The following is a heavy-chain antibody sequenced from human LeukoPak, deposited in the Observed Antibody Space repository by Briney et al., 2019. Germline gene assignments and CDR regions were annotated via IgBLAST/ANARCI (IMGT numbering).Heavy chain of an antibody. CDR2: IYYSWST. Sequence: SHTLSLTRTVSGRSISSYYWSCIPQPPGKGLECIRYIYYSWSTNYNPSLKSRVTISVDTSKNQFSLKLGSVTAADTGVYYCARHVRYCSSTSCYVRWFDPWGQGTLVTVSS. CDR1: GRSISSYY. V-gene: IGHV4-59*08. D-gene: IGHD2-2*01. J-gene: IGHJ5*02. CDR3: ARHVRYCSSTSCYVRWFDP.